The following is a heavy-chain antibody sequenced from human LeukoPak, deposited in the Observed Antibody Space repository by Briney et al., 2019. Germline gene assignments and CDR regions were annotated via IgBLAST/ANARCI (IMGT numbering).Heavy chain of an antibody. CDR2: ISGSGDST. CDR1: GFTFSSFA. D-gene: IGHD1-7*01. CDR3: ARVVVTNRGITGTHHARNWFDP. V-gene: IGHV3-23*01. Sequence: GGSRRLPCVASGFTFSSFAMSWVRQAPGKGLEWVSAISGSGDSTFYADSVKGRFTISRDNSKNTLYLRMNSLRAGDTAVYYCARVVVTNRGITGTHHARNWFDPWGQGTLVTVSS. J-gene: IGHJ5*02.